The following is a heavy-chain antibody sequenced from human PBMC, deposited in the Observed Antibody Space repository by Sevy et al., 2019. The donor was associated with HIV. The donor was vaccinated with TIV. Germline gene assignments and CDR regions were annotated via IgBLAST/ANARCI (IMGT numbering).Heavy chain of an antibody. V-gene: IGHV4-31*03. Sequence: SETLSLTCTVSGGSISSGGYYWSWIRQHPGKGLEWIGYIYYSGSTYYNPSLKSRVTISVDTSKNQFTLRLSSVTAAAAAVYYCARRAWLVGDYYFDYWGQGTLVTVSS. CDR1: GGSISSGGYY. CDR3: ARRAWLVGDYYFDY. J-gene: IGHJ4*02. CDR2: IYYSGST. D-gene: IGHD3-9*01.